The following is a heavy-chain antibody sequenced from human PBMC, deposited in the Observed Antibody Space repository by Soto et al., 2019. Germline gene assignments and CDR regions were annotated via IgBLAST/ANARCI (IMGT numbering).Heavy chain of an antibody. D-gene: IGHD3-22*01. CDR1: GFTFSDYY. CDR2: ISSSSSYT. CDR3: ARIPDSSGYYYYFDY. J-gene: IGHJ4*02. V-gene: IGHV3-11*06. Sequence: GGSLRLSCAASGFTFSDYYMSWIRQAPGKGLEWVSYISSSSSYTNYADSVKGRFTISRDNAKNSLYLQMNSLRAEDTAVYYCARIPDSSGYYYYFDYWGQGTLVTVSS.